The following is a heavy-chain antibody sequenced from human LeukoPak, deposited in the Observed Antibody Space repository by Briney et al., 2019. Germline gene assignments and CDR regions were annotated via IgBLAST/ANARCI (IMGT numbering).Heavy chain of an antibody. CDR1: GFTFNTYV. J-gene: IGHJ4*02. V-gene: IGHV3-30*09. CDR3: AKDMTPDYGGNPPEEGLFDY. CDR2: ISFDGSNQ. Sequence: GGSLRLSCAPSGFTFNTYVMHWVRQAPGKGLEWVAAISFDGSNQFYADSVKGRFAISRDNSKNTLYLQMNSLRAEDTAVYYCAKDMTPDYGGNPPEEGLFDYWGQGTLVTVSS. D-gene: IGHD4-23*01.